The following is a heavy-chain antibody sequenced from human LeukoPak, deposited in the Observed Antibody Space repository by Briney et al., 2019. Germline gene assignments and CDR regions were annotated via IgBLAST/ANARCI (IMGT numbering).Heavy chain of an antibody. Sequence: GGSLRLSCGVSGLTFSTYWMTWVRQAPGKGLEWVASINQNGREKYYVDSVKSRFTISRDNAKDSLYLQMNSLRDEDTAVYYCARSLGDDWGQGTLVTVSS. CDR2: INQNGREK. D-gene: IGHD3-16*01. CDR1: GLTFSTYW. J-gene: IGHJ4*02. V-gene: IGHV3-7*01. CDR3: ARSLGDD.